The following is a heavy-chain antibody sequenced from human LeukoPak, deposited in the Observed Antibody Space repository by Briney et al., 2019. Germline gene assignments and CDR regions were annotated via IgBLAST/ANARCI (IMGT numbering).Heavy chain of an antibody. Sequence: ASVKVSCKASGYTFTSYYMHWVRQAPGQGLEWMGIINPSGGSTSYAQKFQGRVTMTRDMSTGTVYMKLSSLRSEDTAVYYCARGPRGTGSGYYLQTGDFDYWGQGTLVTVSS. CDR1: GYTFTSYY. J-gene: IGHJ4*02. CDR2: INPSGGST. V-gene: IGHV1-46*01. D-gene: IGHD3-3*01. CDR3: ARGPRGTGSGYYLQTGDFDY.